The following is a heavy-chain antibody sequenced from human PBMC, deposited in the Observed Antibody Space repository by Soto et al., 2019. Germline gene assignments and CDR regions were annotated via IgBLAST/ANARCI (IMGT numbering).Heavy chain of an antibody. CDR2: ISTTGTYT. CDR3: ARDDGLSSTNVKAFDI. V-gene: IGHV3-21*01. J-gene: IGHJ3*02. D-gene: IGHD2-2*01. CDR1: GFTFSRYY. Sequence: LRLSCAASGFTFSRYYMNWVRQAPWKGLEWVSSISTTGTYTHYADSLKGRFTISRDNAKKLLYLQMDSLRAEDTAVYYCARDDGLSSTNVKAFDIWGQGTKVTVSS.